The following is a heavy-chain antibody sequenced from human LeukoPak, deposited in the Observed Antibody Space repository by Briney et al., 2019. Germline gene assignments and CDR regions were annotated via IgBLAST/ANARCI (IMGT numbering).Heavy chain of an antibody. CDR2: INTDGSSI. Sequence: GGSLRLSCAASGFSFNNHWMHWVSQDPGKGLVWVSRINTDGSSISYADSVKGRFTISRDNAKKTLHLQMNSLRAEDTAVYYCAAGWYFDYWGQGTLVTVSS. CDR3: AAGWYFDY. V-gene: IGHV3-74*01. J-gene: IGHJ4*02. D-gene: IGHD6-19*01. CDR1: GFSFNNHW.